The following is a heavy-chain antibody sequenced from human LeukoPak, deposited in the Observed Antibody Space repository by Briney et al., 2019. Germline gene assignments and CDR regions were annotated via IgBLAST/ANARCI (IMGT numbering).Heavy chain of an antibody. Sequence: SETLSLTCTVSGDSISNYYWSWIRQPPGKGLEWIAYIHSRGTTNYNPSLKSRVAISLDTSKNQFSLKVSSITAADTAMYYCARTPNSGTSDYWGQGTLVTVSS. CDR2: IHSRGTT. D-gene: IGHD3-10*01. V-gene: IGHV4-59*01. CDR3: ARTPNSGTSDY. CDR1: GDSISNYY. J-gene: IGHJ4*02.